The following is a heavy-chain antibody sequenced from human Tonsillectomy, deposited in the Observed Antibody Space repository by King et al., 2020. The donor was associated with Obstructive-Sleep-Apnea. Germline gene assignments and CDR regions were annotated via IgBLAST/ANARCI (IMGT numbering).Heavy chain of an antibody. D-gene: IGHD3-3*01. V-gene: IGHV2-26*01. Sequence: TLKESGPVLVRPTETLTLNCTVSGFSLSNASMSMSWIRQPPGKALEWLAHIFSNDQKSYSISLKSRLTISKDTSKSQGVLTMTNMDPVDTGIYYCARWTYYDFWSGYYRNYGMDVWGQGTTVTVSS. CDR1: GFSLSNASMS. CDR3: ARWTYYDFWSGYYRNYGMDV. CDR2: IFSNDQK. J-gene: IGHJ6*02.